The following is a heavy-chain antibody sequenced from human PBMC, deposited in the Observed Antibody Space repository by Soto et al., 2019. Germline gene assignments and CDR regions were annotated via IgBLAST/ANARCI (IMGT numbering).Heavy chain of an antibody. V-gene: IGHV3-30*03. Sequence: HVQLVESGGGFVQPGKSLRLSCAVSGFTFRTYGMHWVRQAPRKGLEWLAFISDEGSTLYYADSLKGRFTISRDNSKNTLHLQMTSLSVEDTAVYYCARDPPDGDYFFDYWGQGTLVTVSS. J-gene: IGHJ4*02. CDR2: ISDEGSTL. CDR3: ARDPPDGDYFFDY. CDR1: GFTFRTYG. D-gene: IGHD4-17*01.